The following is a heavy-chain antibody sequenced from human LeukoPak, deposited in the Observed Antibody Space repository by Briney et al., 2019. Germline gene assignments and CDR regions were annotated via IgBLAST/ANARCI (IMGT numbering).Heavy chain of an antibody. V-gene: IGHV4-31*03. CDR3: ATRAKVTQPHGFDP. CDR2: IYYSGST. J-gene: IGHJ5*02. Sequence: PSETLSLTCTVSGCSISSGGYYWSWIRQHPGKGLEWIGYIYYSGSTYYNPSLKSRVTISVDTSKNQFSLKLSSVTAADTAVYYCATRAKVTQPHGFDPWGQGTLVTVSS. CDR1: GCSISSGGYY. D-gene: IGHD4-23*01.